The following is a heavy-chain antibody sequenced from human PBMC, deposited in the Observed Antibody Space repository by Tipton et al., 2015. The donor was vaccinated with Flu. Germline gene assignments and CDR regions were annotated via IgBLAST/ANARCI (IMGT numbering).Heavy chain of an antibody. D-gene: IGHD6-6*01. CDR3: AKVRYSSSSGYSHHAMDV. CDR2: IYPDDSNV. CDR1: EYTFTSYW. J-gene: IGHJ6*02. V-gene: IGHV5-51*01. Sequence: QLVQSGAEVKKPGESLKTSCKGFEYTFTSYWIVWVRQMPGKGLEWMGIIYPDDSNVKYSPSFQGQVTISADRSISTAYLQWSSLEASDTAMYYCAKVRYSSSSGYSHHAMDVWGQGTTVTVSS.